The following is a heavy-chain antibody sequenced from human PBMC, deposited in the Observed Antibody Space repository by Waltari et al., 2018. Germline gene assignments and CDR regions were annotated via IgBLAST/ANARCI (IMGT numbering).Heavy chain of an antibody. CDR1: GYTFTGYY. CDR3: ARDTLTLWFRELGCWYNY. D-gene: IGHD3-10*01. CDR2: SNPNSGGT. Sequence: QVQLVQSGAEVKKPGASVKVSCKASGYTFTGYYMHWVRQAPGQGLEWMGRSNPNSGGTNYAQKFQGRVTMTRDTSISTAYMELSRLRSDDTAVYYCARDTLTLWFRELGCWYNYWGQGTLVTVSS. V-gene: IGHV1-2*06. J-gene: IGHJ4*02.